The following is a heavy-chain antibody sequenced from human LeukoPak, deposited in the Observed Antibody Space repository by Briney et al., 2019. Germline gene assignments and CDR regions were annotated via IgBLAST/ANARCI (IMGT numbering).Heavy chain of an antibody. CDR1: GFTFSNYW. CDR3: ARASHVDTARVGY. Sequence: GGSLRLSCAASGFTFSNYWMSWVRQAPGKGLEWVSSISSSSSYIYYADSVKGRFTISRDNAKNSLYLQMNSLRAEDTAVYYCARASHVDTARVGYWGQGTLVTVSS. V-gene: IGHV3-21*01. J-gene: IGHJ4*02. CDR2: ISSSSSYI. D-gene: IGHD5-18*01.